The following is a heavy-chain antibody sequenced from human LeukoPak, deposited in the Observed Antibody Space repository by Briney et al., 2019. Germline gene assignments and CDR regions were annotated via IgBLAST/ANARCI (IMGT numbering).Heavy chain of an antibody. D-gene: IGHD6-19*01. J-gene: IGHJ4*02. V-gene: IGHV3-64*01. CDR3: ARVDYGSGCDS. CDR1: GFTLSSYS. CDR2: ISRNGRST. Sequence: PGGSLRLSCAASGFTLSSYSMHWVRQAPGKGLEFVSAISRNGRSTYYARSVKGRFTIFRDISKNTLYLQMGSLRPDDMAVYYCARVDYGSGCDSWGQGTLVTVSS.